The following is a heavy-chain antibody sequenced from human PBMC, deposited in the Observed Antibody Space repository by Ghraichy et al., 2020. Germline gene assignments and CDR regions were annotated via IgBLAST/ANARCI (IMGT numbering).Heavy chain of an antibody. J-gene: IGHJ4*02. CDR3: ARSGPPLDY. V-gene: IGHV4-34*01. D-gene: IGHD3-10*01. CDR2: IYHSGST. CDR1: GGSFSGYY. Sequence: SETLSLTCAVYGGSFSGYYWSWIRQPPGKGLEWIGDIYHSGSTNYNPSLKSRVTISVDTSKNQFSLKLSSVTAADTAVYYCARSGPPLDYWGQGTLVTVSS.